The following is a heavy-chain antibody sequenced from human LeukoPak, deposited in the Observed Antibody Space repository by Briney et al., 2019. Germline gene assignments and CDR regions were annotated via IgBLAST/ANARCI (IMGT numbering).Heavy chain of an antibody. Sequence: GGSLRLSCAASGFTFSSYAMNWVRQAPGKGLEWVSAISGSGGSTYYADSVKGRFTISRDNSRNTLYLQMNSLRAEDTAVYYCAKSRAGMSSHDAFSIWGQGTMVTVSS. J-gene: IGHJ3*02. CDR2: ISGSGGST. V-gene: IGHV3-23*01. CDR1: GFTFSSYA. D-gene: IGHD6-19*01. CDR3: AKSRAGMSSHDAFSI.